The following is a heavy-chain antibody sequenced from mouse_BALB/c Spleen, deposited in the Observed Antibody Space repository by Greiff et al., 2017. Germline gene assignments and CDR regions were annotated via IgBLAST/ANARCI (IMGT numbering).Heavy chain of an antibody. Sequence: LVKPGASVKISCKASGYSFTGYYMHWVKQSHGKSLEWIGYISCYNGATSYNQKFKGKATFTVDTSSSTAYMQFNSLTSEDSAVYYCARGRYDRNYYAMDYWGQGTSVTVSS. CDR2: ISCYNGAT. D-gene: IGHD2-14*01. CDR3: ARGRYDRNYYAMDY. V-gene: IGHV1S34*01. J-gene: IGHJ4*01. CDR1: GYSFTGYY.